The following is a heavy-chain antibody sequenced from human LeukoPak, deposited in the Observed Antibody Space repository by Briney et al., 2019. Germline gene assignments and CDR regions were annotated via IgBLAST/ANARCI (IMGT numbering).Heavy chain of an antibody. CDR1: GYAFTEYY. CDR2: FNPDNGGT. D-gene: IGHD3-10*01. Sequence: ASVKDSCRASGYAFTEYYVHWVRQAPGQGLEWMGWFNPDNGGTNSVQKFQGRVTMTGDTSMRTVYMELTRLRSDDTAVYYCARNHVAIQWFGEGGFDPWGQGTLVTVSS. V-gene: IGHV1-2*02. CDR3: ARNHVAIQWFGEGGFDP. J-gene: IGHJ5*02.